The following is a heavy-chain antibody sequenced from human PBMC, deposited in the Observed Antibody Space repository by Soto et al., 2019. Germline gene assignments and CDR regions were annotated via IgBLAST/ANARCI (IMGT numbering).Heavy chain of an antibody. D-gene: IGHD3-22*01. CDR3: ARGWGYDSNDYYYAY. V-gene: IGHV1-69*01. CDR1: GGTFSRQA. CDR2: IIPIFCAA. Sequence: QVQLVQSGAEVRKPGSSVKVSCKASGGTFSRQAISWVRQAPGQGLEWMGGIIPIFCAANHAQKFQGRVTIIADESTSTVYMELSSLRSEDTAMYYCARGWGYDSNDYYYAYWGQGTLVIVSS. J-gene: IGHJ4*02.